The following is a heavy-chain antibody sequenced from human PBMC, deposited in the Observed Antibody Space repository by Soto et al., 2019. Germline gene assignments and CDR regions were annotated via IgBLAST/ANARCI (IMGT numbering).Heavy chain of an antibody. D-gene: IGHD3-10*01. Sequence: PGKGLEWIGYIYHSGSTNYHPSLKGRVTISVDKSKNQFSLKLSSVTAADTAVYYCARAELDGSGSYYYGGFDYWGQGTLVTVSS. V-gene: IGHV4-61*05. J-gene: IGHJ4*02. CDR3: ARAELDGSGSYYYGGFDY. CDR2: IYHSGST.